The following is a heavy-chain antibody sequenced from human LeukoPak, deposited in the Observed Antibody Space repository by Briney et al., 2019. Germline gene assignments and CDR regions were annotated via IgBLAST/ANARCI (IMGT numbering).Heavy chain of an antibody. V-gene: IGHV3-11*01. CDR2: ISSSGGTI. CDR1: GFTFSDYY. J-gene: IGHJ4*02. Sequence: GGSLRLSCAASGFTFSDYYMSWIRQAPGKGLEWVSYISSSGGTIYFADSVKDRFTISRDNAKNSLDLQMNSLRAEDTAMYYCARAAVVTSPFDYWGQGTLVAVSS. D-gene: IGHD4-23*01. CDR3: ARAAVVTSPFDY.